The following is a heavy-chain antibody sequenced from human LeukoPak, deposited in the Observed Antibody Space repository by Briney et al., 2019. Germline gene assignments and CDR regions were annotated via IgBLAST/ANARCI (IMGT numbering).Heavy chain of an antibody. CDR2: IYYSGST. CDR1: GGSISSYY. CDR3: ARGGRSGWYYFDY. D-gene: IGHD6-19*01. Sequence: SETLSLTCAVSGGSISSYYWSWIRQPPGKGLEWIGYIYYSGSTNYNPSLKSRVTISVDTSKNQFSLKLSSVTAADTAVYYCARGGRSGWYYFDYWGQGTLVTVSS. J-gene: IGHJ4*02. V-gene: IGHV4-59*08.